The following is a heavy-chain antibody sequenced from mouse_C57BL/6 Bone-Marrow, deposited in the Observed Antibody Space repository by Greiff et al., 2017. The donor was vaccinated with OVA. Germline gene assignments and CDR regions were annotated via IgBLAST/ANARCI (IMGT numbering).Heavy chain of an antibody. CDR3: ARWLLHHYAMDY. J-gene: IGHJ4*01. Sequence: VQLVESGAELARPGASVKLSCKASGYTFTSYGISWVKQRTGQGLEWIGEIYPRSGNTYYNEKFKGKATLTADKSSSTAYMELRSLTSEDSAVYFCARWLLHHYAMDYWGQGTSVTVSS. D-gene: IGHD2-3*01. CDR2: IYPRSGNT. V-gene: IGHV1-81*01. CDR1: GYTFTSYG.